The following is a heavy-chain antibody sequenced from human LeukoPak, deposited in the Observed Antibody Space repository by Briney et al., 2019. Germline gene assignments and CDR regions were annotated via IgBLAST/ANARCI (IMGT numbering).Heavy chain of an antibody. CDR1: RFTFTNAW. J-gene: IGHJ4*02. V-gene: IGHV3-15*01. CDR2: VKNEPDGGTT. CDR3: ATDRYCSSTSCPLTFDF. Sequence: PGGSLRLSCAASRFTFTNAWMSWVRQAPGKGLEWVGRVKNEPDGGTTDYAAPVKGRFTISRDDSKNTLYLQMNSLKTEDTAVYYCATDRYCSSTSCPLTFDFWGQGTLVTVSS. D-gene: IGHD2-2*01.